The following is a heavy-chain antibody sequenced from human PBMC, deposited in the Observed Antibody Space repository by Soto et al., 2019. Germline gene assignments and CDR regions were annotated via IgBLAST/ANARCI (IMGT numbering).Heavy chain of an antibody. Sequence: GGSLTLSCAASGFTFSSYAMSWVRQAPGKGLEWVSAISGSGGSTYYADSVKGRFTISRDNSKNTLYLQMNSLRAEDTAVYYCAKDHDYGSGSYNDNWFDPWGQGTLVTVSS. J-gene: IGHJ5*02. CDR1: GFTFSSYA. V-gene: IGHV3-23*01. D-gene: IGHD3-10*01. CDR2: ISGSGGST. CDR3: AKDHDYGSGSYNDNWFDP.